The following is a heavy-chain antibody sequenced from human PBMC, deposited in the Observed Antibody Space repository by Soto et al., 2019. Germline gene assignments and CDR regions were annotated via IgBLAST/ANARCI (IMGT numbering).Heavy chain of an antibody. D-gene: IGHD1-26*01. CDR3: AKDVSGSYDLDAFDI. CDR2: VSEDGKNK. Sequence: QVQLVESGGGVVQSGRSLRLSCAASGFTFNKYGMHWVRQAPGKGLEWVALVSEDGKNKYYADSVKGRFTISRDNSENTLYLQIHSLRAEDTAVYYCAKDVSGSYDLDAFDIWGQGTMVTVSS. J-gene: IGHJ3*02. V-gene: IGHV3-30*18. CDR1: GFTFNKYG.